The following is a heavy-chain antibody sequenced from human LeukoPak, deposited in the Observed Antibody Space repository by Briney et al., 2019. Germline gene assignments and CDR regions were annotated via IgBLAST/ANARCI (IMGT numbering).Heavy chain of an antibody. CDR2: IYTSGST. CDR3: AREWRVTMIVVVIDY. D-gene: IGHD3-22*01. V-gene: IGHV4-4*07. J-gene: IGHJ4*02. CDR1: GGSISSYY. Sequence: KPSETLSLTCTVSGGSISSYYWSWIRQPAGEGLEWIGRIYTSGSTNYNPSLKSRVTMSVDTSKNQFSLKLSSVTAADTAVYYCAREWRVTMIVVVIDYWGQGTLVTASS.